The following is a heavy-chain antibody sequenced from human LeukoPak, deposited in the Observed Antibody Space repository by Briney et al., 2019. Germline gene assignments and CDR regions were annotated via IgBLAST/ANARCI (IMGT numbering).Heavy chain of an antibody. D-gene: IGHD6-19*01. CDR2: IYHSGST. J-gene: IGHJ5*02. V-gene: IGHV4-39*07. CDR1: GGSISSSSYY. CDR3: ASEGIAVAGTPAQNWFDP. Sequence: SETLSLTCTVSGGSISSSSYYWGWIRQPPGKGLEWIGSIYHSGSTYYNPSLKSRVTISVDTSKNQFSLKLSSVTAADTAVYYCASEGIAVAGTPAQNWFDPWGQGTLVTVSS.